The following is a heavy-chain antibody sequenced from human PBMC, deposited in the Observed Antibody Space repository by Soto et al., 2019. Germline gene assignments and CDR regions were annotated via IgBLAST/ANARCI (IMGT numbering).Heavy chain of an antibody. V-gene: IGHV4-34*01. D-gene: IGHD3-3*01. CDR1: GDSLRGQS. J-gene: IGHJ4*02. CDR2: LDQSGGT. Sequence: PSETLSLTCAVVGDSLRGQSWNWIRQSPGKGLEWIGELDQSGGTNYNPPLKSRAIISDDTSKNQFSLTLTSVTAADTAVYYCARGGQDFWSGPFDYWGRGALVTVSS. CDR3: ARGGQDFWSGPFDY.